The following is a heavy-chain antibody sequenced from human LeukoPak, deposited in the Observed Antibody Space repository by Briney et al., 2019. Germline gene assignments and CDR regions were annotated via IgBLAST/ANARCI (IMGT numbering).Heavy chain of an antibody. D-gene: IGHD4-23*01. CDR3: ARGIAGGNSPFSPLRYYYMDV. CDR1: GGSISSGGYY. V-gene: IGHV4-31*03. J-gene: IGHJ6*03. CDR2: IYYSGST. Sequence: SQTLSLTCTVSGGSISSGGYYWSWIRQHPGKGLEWIGYIYYSGSTYYNPSLKSRVTISVDTSKNQFSLKLSSVTAADTAVYYCARGIAGGNSPFSPLRYYYMDVWGKGTTVTVSS.